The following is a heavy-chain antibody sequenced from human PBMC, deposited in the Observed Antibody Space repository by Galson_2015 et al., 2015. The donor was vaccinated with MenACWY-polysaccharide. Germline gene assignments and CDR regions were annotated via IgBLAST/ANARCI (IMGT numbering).Heavy chain of an antibody. CDR2: MNPNSGNT. D-gene: IGHD2-21*01. V-gene: IGHV1-8*01. Sequence: SVKVSCKASGYKFSSYDINWVRQASGQGLEWMGWMNPNSGNTGYARKFQGRVAMTRDTATSTAYMELRMLRYDDTAVYYCARIIARKYTFADSWGQGTL. J-gene: IGHJ4*02. CDR1: GYKFSSYD. CDR3: ARIIARKYTFADS.